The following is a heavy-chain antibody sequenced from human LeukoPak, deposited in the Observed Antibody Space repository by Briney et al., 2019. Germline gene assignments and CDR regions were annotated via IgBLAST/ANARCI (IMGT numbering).Heavy chain of an antibody. J-gene: IGHJ3*02. CDR2: IYYTGST. Sequence: SETLSLTCTVSGDSISGSTSYYWGWIRQPPGKGLEWIGNIYYTGSTHYNPSLKSRLTIPVETSKNQFSLELNSVTAADTAVYYCARDRAFDIWGQGTMVTVSS. V-gene: IGHV4-39*07. CDR1: GDSISGSTSYY. CDR3: ARDRAFDI.